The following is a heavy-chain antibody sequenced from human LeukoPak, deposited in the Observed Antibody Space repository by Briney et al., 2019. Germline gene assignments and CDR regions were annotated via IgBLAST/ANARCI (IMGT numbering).Heavy chain of an antibody. J-gene: IGHJ6*02. CDR2: INPSGGST. CDR3: ARDAHYDVLTGSTYYYYGMDV. D-gene: IGHD3-9*01. V-gene: IGHV1-46*01. CDR1: GYTFSSYH. Sequence: ASVKVSCKASGYTFSSYHMHWVRQAPGQGLEWMGVINPSGGSTSYAQKFQGRVTMTRNTSTSTVCMELSSLRSEDTAVYYCARDAHYDVLTGSTYYYYGMDVWGQGTTVTVSS.